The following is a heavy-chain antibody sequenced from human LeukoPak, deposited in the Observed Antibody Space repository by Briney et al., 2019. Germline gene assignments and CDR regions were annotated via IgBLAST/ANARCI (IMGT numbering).Heavy chain of an antibody. CDR2: IYYSGST. D-gene: IGHD3-22*01. V-gene: IGHV4-59*08. CDR1: GGSISSYY. J-gene: IGHJ6*03. Sequence: PSETLSLTCTVSGGSISSYYWSWIRQPPGKGLEWIGYIYYSGSTNYNPSLKSRVTISVDTSKNQFSLKLSSVTAADTAVYYCARRCDSPNFYMDVWGKGTTVTVSS. CDR3: ARRCDSPNFYMDV.